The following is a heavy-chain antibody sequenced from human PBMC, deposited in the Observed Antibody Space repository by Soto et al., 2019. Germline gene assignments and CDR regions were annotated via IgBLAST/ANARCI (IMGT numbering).Heavy chain of an antibody. CDR3: ARDLGGYSYGRHYFDY. Sequence: GGSLRLSCAVSGSTFDDNAMHWVRQAPEKGLEWVSGINWKSDIGYADSVKGRFTISRDNAENSLYLQMNSLRDEDTAVYYCARDLGGYSYGRHYFDYWGQGTLVTVSS. CDR1: GSTFDDNA. J-gene: IGHJ4*02. V-gene: IGHV3-9*01. D-gene: IGHD5-18*01. CDR2: INWKSDI.